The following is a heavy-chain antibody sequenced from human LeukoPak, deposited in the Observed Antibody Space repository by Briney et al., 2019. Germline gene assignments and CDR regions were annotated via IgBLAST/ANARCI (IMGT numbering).Heavy chain of an antibody. CDR3: AKASYGSGSAEYFQH. D-gene: IGHD3-10*01. J-gene: IGHJ1*01. V-gene: IGHV3-20*04. CDR1: GFTFDDYG. CDR2: IHRNGDST. Sequence: GGSLRLSCAGSGFTFDDYGMSWVRQGPGKGLEWVSGIHRNGDSTGYADSVKGRFTISRDNAKNALYLQMNSLRAEDTALYYCAKASYGSGSAEYFQHWGQGTLVTVSS.